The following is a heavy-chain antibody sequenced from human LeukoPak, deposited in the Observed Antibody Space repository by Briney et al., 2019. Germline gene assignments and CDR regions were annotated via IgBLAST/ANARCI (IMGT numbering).Heavy chain of an antibody. Sequence: ASVKVSCKASGYTFTSYGISWVRQAPGQGLEWMGWTSTYNGNTHYAEKLQGRVTMTTDTSTSTAYMELRSLRSDDTAVYYCARAPRVVPAALDAFDIWGQGTMVTVS. D-gene: IGHD2-2*01. CDR2: TSTYNGNT. CDR1: GYTFTSYG. J-gene: IGHJ3*02. CDR3: ARAPRVVPAALDAFDI. V-gene: IGHV1-18*01.